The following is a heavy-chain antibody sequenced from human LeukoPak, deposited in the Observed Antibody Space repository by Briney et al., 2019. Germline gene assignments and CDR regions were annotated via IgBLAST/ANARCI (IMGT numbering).Heavy chain of an antibody. J-gene: IGHJ6*03. Sequence: ASVKVSCKASGYTFTSYDINWVRQATGQGLEWMGWMNPNSGNTGYAQKFQGRVTMTRNTSINTAYMELSSLRSEDTAVYYCARILPLYSSGWYYYYYMDVWGKGTTVTVSS. D-gene: IGHD6-19*01. V-gene: IGHV1-8*01. CDR3: ARILPLYSSGWYYYYYMDV. CDR1: GYTFTSYD. CDR2: MNPNSGNT.